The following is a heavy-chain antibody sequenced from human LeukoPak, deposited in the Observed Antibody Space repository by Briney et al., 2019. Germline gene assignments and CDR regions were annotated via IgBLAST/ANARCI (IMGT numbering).Heavy chain of an antibody. J-gene: IGHJ6*02. CDR3: ARGSSSSAYYYYYYGMDV. D-gene: IGHD6-6*01. V-gene: IGHV1-8*02. Sequence: ASVKVSCKASGGTFSSYAISWVRQAPGQGLEWMGWMNPNSGNTGYAQKFQGRVTMTRNTSISTAYMELSSLRSEDTAVYYCARGSSSSAYYYYYYGMDVWGQGTTVTVSS. CDR2: MNPNSGNT. CDR1: GGTFSSYA.